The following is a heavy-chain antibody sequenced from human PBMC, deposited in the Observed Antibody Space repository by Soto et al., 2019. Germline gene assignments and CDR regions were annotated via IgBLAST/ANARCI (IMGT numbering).Heavy chain of an antibody. J-gene: IGHJ4*02. Sequence: TSETLSLTCAVYGGSFSGYYWSWIRQPPGKGLEWIGEINHSGSTNYNPSLKSRVTISVDTSKNQFSLKLSSVTAADTAVYYCARLEADTAMAYYFDYWGQGTLVTVS. CDR2: INHSGST. CDR3: ARLEADTAMAYYFDY. CDR1: GGSFSGYY. V-gene: IGHV4-34*01. D-gene: IGHD5-18*01.